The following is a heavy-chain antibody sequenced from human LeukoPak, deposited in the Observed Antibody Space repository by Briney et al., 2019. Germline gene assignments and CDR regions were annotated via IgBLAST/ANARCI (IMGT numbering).Heavy chain of an antibody. CDR2: IIPILGIA. D-gene: IGHD3-3*01. CDR1: GGTFSSYT. J-gene: IGHJ4*02. Sequence: GASVKVSCKASGGTFSSYTISWVRQAPGQGLEWMGRIIPILGIANYAQEFQGRVTITADKSTSTAYMELSSLRSEDTAVYYCARDLDWSGYYEDAFDYWGQGTLVTVSS. V-gene: IGHV1-69*04. CDR3: ARDLDWSGYYEDAFDY.